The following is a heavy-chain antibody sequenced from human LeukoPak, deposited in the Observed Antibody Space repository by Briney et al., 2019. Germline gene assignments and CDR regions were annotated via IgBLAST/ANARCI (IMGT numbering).Heavy chain of an antibody. CDR1: GYTLTELS. CDR2: FDPEDGET. V-gene: IGHV1-24*01. D-gene: IGHD5-18*01. J-gene: IGHJ4*02. CDR3: ATDGDRYGYELDY. Sequence: ASVKVSCKVSGYTLTELSMHWVRQAPGKGLEWMGGFDPEDGETINAQKFQGRVTMTEDTSIDTAYMELSSLRSEDTAVYYCATDGDRYGYELDYWGQGTLVTVSS.